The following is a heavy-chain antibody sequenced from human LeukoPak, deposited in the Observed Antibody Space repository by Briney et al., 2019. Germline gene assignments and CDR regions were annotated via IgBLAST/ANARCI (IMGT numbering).Heavy chain of an antibody. CDR1: GFSLSTGGMC. Sequence: SGPALVKPTQTLTLTCTFSGFSLSTGGMCVSWIRQPPGKALEWLARIDWDNDKYYSTSLKTSLTISKDTSKNQVVLTMTNMDPVDTATYYCARGYYDTSAYIDYWGQGTLVTVSS. CDR2: IDWDNDK. J-gene: IGHJ4*02. D-gene: IGHD3-22*01. V-gene: IGHV2-70*11. CDR3: ARGYYDTSAYIDY.